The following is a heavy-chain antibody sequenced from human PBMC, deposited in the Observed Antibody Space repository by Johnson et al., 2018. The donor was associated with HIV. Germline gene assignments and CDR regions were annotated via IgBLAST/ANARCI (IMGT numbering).Heavy chain of an antibody. V-gene: IGHV3-9*01. CDR3: AKKRGYDRSGHDAFDI. CDR1: GFTVSSNY. Sequence: VQLVESGGGLVQPGGSLRLSCAASGFTVSSNYMSWVRQGPGKGLEWVSVISWNSGRIGYADYVKGRFTISRDNAKNSLYLQMNSVRSEDTDLYYCAKKRGYDRSGHDAFDIWGQGTMVTVSS. CDR2: ISWNSGRI. J-gene: IGHJ3*02. D-gene: IGHD3-22*01.